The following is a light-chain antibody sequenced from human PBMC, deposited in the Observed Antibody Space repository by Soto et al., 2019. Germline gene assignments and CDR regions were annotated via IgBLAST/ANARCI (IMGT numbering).Light chain of an antibody. CDR2: KSS. Sequence: DIQMTQSPSTLSASVGDRVTITCRASQSIGNWLAWYQHKPGKAPKLLIYKSSNLESGVPSRFSGSGSGTEFTLTINSLKPDVFATYTCNQYGNYSPYTFGQGTKLEIK. CDR1: QSIGNW. V-gene: IGKV1-5*03. J-gene: IGKJ2*01. CDR3: NQYGNYSPYT.